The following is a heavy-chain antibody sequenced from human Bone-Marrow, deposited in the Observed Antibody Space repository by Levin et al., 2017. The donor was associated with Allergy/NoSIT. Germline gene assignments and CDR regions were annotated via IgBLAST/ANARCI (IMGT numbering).Heavy chain of an antibody. CDR1: GFTFSSYA. V-gene: IGHV3-23*01. CDR2: IGASGTNA. Sequence: GESLKISCAASGFTFSSYAMIWVRQAPGKGLEWVSGIGASGTNAFYADSVKGRFTISRDNSKNTVYLQINSLRAEDTAVYYCAKVLTGYYYYSDSWGQGTLVTVSS. J-gene: IGHJ4*02. D-gene: IGHD3-22*01. CDR3: AKVLTGYYYYSDS.